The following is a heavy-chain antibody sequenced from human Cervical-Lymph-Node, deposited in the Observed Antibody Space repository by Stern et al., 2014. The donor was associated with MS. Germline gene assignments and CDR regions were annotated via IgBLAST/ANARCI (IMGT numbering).Heavy chain of an antibody. V-gene: IGHV5-51*04. Sequence: EVQLVESGAELIRPGESLKISCKGSGFKFSIYWIAWVRQMPGKGLEWMGIIYPGDSETRYSPSFQGQGTMSADKPTRTAYLPWSSLNASDTAMYFCARQTTAWASGVWGQGTLVTVS. CDR1: GFKFSIYW. D-gene: IGHD1-14*01. CDR3: ARQTTAWASGV. J-gene: IGHJ4*02. CDR2: IYPGDSET.